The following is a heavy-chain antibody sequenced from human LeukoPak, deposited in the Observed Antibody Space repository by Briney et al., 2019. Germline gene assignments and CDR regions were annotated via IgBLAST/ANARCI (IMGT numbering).Heavy chain of an antibody. V-gene: IGHV3-21*01. J-gene: IGHJ4*02. D-gene: IGHD4-11*01. CDR3: ARSTVTTGLAFDY. CDR1: GFTFSSYS. CDR2: ISSSSSYI. Sequence: GGSLRLSCAASGFTFSSYSMNWVCQAPGKGLEWVSSISSSSSYIYYADSVKGRFTISRDNAKNSLYLQMNSLRAEDTAVYYCARSTVTTGLAFDYWGQGTLVTVSS.